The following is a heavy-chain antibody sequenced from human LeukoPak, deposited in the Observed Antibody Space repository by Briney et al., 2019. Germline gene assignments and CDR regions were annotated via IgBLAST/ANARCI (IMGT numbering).Heavy chain of an antibody. CDR1: GFTFSSYD. D-gene: IGHD3-10*01. CDR2: ISYDGSNK. CDR3: AKAWTTMVLDY. Sequence: PGGSLRLSCAASGFTFSSYDIHWVRQAPGKGLDWVALISYDGSNKYYADSVKGRFTISRDNSKNTLYLQMNSLRTEDTAVYYCAKAWTTMVLDYWDQGALVTVSS. V-gene: IGHV3-30*18. J-gene: IGHJ4*02.